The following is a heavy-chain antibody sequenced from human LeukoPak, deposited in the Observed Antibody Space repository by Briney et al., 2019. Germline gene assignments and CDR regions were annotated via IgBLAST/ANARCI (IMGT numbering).Heavy chain of an antibody. V-gene: IGHV3-33*01. D-gene: IGHD2-2*01. CDR2: IWYDGSSK. Sequence: PGGSLRLSCAASGFTFSSYGMHWVRQAPGKGLEWVAVIWYDGSSKYYADSVKGRFTISRDNSKKTLYLQMNSLRAEDTAVYYCAREVADIVVVPAAVGAKAGYYYYGMDVWGKGTTVTVSS. CDR3: AREVADIVVVPAAVGAKAGYYYYGMDV. CDR1: GFTFSSYG. J-gene: IGHJ6*04.